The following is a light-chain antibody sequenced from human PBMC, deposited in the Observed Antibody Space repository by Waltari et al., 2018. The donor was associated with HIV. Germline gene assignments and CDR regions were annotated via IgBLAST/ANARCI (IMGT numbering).Light chain of an antibody. J-gene: IGLJ2*01. CDR3: CSYTTTSSLV. Sequence: SALTQPPSVSGSRGPSVTISCTGTNSDIGTYNRVSSYQQPPGTAPKLIISEVINRPSGVPDRFSGSKSGNTASLTISGLQPEDEADYYCCSYTTTSSLVCGGGTKLTVL. CDR2: EVI. CDR1: NSDIGTYNR. V-gene: IGLV2-18*02.